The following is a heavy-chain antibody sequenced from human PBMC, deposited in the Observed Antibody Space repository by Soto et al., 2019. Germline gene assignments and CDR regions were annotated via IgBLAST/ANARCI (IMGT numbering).Heavy chain of an antibody. Sequence: EVQLLESGGGLVQPGGSLRLSCAASGFTFSNYAMSWVRQAPGKGLEWVSAMSGSGSSTYYADSVKGRFTISRDNSRNTLYLQMNSLRAEDTAVYYCAREELPRIVGAPSDYWGQGTLVTVSS. CDR2: MSGSGSST. V-gene: IGHV3-23*01. D-gene: IGHD1-26*01. J-gene: IGHJ4*02. CDR1: GFTFSNYA. CDR3: AREELPRIVGAPSDY.